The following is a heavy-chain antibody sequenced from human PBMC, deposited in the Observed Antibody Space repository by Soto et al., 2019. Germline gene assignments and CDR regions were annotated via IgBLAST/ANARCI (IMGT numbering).Heavy chain of an antibody. CDR2: IKQDGSGE. D-gene: IGHD4-17*01. J-gene: IGHJ3*02. V-gene: IGHV3-7*01. Sequence: VQLVESGGGLVQPGGSLRLSCAASGFSFSNYWMSWVRQAPGRGLEWVANIKQDGSGEYYVDSVKGRFTISRDNVKNSLYLQMNSLRAEDTAVYYCAREGYGDYDVLDIWGQGTMVTVSS. CDR3: AREGYGDYDVLDI. CDR1: GFSFSNYW.